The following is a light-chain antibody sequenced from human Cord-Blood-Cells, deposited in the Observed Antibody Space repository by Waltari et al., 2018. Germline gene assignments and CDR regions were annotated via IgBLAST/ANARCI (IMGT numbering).Light chain of an antibody. CDR1: QSISSW. CDR3: QQYNSYPWT. V-gene: IGKV1-5*03. J-gene: IGKJ1*01. CDR2: KAS. Sequence: DIQMTQSPSTLSESVGDRVTITCRASQSISSWLAWYQQKPGKAPKLLIYKASSLESGVPSRCSGSGSGTEFTLTISSLQPDDFATYYCQQYNSYPWTFGQGTKVEIK.